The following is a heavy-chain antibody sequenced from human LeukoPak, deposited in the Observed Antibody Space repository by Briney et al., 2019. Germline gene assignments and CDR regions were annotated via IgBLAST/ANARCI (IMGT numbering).Heavy chain of an antibody. CDR3: ARDSYYSSSSLGFDY. CDR1: GFPFSSYG. J-gene: IGHJ4*02. D-gene: IGHD6-6*01. CDR2: IYSVASPST. V-gene: IGHV3-23*03. Sequence: GGCLRLSCVAAGFPFSSYGMSWVRQAPGRGLEWVSLIYSVASPSTYYASSVKGRFTISRDNSKNTLFLQMNSLRAEDTAMYYCARDSYYSSSSLGFDYWGQGTLVTVSS.